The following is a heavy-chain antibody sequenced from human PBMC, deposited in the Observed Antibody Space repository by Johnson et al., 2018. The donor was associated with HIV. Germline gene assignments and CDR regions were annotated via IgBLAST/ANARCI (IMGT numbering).Heavy chain of an antibody. CDR1: GFTFSNYG. CDR3: ARDHSGYDSVTAAFDI. V-gene: IGHV3-30*03. D-gene: IGHD5-12*01. Sequence: QVQLVESGGGVVQPGRSLRLSCVASGFTFSNYGMHWVRQAPGKGLERVAVITYDGTNKYYAVSVKGRSTISSTNSKNTLYLEMNSLRAEDTAVYYCARDHSGYDSVTAAFDIWGQGTMVTVSS. J-gene: IGHJ3*02. CDR2: ITYDGTNK.